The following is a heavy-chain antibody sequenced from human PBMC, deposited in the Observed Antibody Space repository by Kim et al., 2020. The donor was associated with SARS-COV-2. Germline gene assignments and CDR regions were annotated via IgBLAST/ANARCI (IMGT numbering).Heavy chain of an antibody. D-gene: IGHD6-19*01. CDR2: IYYSGST. V-gene: IGHV4-39*01. J-gene: IGHJ4*02. Sequence: SETLSLTCTVSGGSISSSSYYWGWIRQPPGKGLEWIGSIYYSGSTYYNPSLKSRVTISVDTSKNQFSLKLSSVTAADTAVYYCARHNSSGWYRFVASIGFFDYWGQGTLVTVSS. CDR3: ARHNSSGWYRFVASIGFFDY. CDR1: GGSISSSSYY.